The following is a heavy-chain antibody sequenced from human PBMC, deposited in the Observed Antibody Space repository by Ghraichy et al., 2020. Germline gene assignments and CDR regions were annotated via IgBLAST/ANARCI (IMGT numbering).Heavy chain of an antibody. CDR3: ARALRWVAAALSGGYYYYMDV. Sequence: SETLSLTCAVYGGSFSGYYWSWIRQPPGKGLEWIGEINHSGSTNYSPSLKSRVTISVDTSKNQFSLKLSSVTAADTAVYYCARALRWVAAALSGGYYYYMDVWAKGTTVTVSS. CDR1: GGSFSGYY. J-gene: IGHJ6*03. CDR2: INHSGST. V-gene: IGHV4-34*01. D-gene: IGHD6-13*01.